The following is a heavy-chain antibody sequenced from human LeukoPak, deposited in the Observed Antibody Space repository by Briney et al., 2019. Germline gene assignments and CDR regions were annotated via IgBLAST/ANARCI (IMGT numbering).Heavy chain of an antibody. CDR2: IRYDGSNK. Sequence: GGSLRLSCAASGFTFSSYGMHWVRQAPGKGLEWVAFIRYDGSNKYYADSVKGRFTISRDNSKNTLYLQMSSLRAEDTAVYYCAKEGRPFGYYDSSGFQGYWGQGTLVTVSS. V-gene: IGHV3-30*02. CDR1: GFTFSSYG. D-gene: IGHD3-22*01. J-gene: IGHJ4*02. CDR3: AKEGRPFGYYDSSGFQGY.